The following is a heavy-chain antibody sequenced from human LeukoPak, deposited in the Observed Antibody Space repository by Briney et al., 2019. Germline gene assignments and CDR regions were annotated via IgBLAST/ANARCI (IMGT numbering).Heavy chain of an antibody. D-gene: IGHD6-13*01. Sequence: GASVKVSCKASGGTFSSYAISWVRQAPGQGLEWMGGIIPIFGTANYAQKFQGRVTITADESTSTAYMELSSLRSEDTAVYYCARVGQQLVLWYYFDYWGQGTLVTVSS. CDR3: ARVGQQLVLWYYFDY. V-gene: IGHV1-69*13. CDR1: GGTFSSYA. J-gene: IGHJ4*02. CDR2: IIPIFGTA.